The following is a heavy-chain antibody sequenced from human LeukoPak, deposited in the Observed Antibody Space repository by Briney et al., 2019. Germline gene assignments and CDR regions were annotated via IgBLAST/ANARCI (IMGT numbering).Heavy chain of an antibody. J-gene: IGHJ4*02. CDR1: GGSFSGYY. Sequence: PSETLSLTCAVYGGSFSGYYWSWIRQPPGKGLEWIGEINHSGSTNYNPSLKNRVTISVDTSKSQFSLKLSSVTAADTAVYYCARGETPLRYFDWPSYYFDYWGQGTLVTVSS. V-gene: IGHV4-34*01. D-gene: IGHD3-9*01. CDR3: ARGETPLRYFDWPSYYFDY. CDR2: INHSGST.